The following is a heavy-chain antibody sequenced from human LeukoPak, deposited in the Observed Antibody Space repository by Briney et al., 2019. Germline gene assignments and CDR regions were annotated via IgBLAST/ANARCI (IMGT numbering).Heavy chain of an antibody. CDR3: AKDRGRDDCSGDNCSLLRRGVLDY. D-gene: IGHD2-15*01. CDR1: GFTFSSYA. CDR2: ISGSGGSS. V-gene: IGHV3-23*01. J-gene: IGHJ4*02. Sequence: GGSLRLSCAASGFTFSSYAMSWVRQAPGKGLEWVSAISGSGGSSYHADSVKGRFAISRDNSKNTLYLQMSSLRAEDTAVYYCAKDRGRDDCSGDNCSLLRRGVLDYWGQGTLVTVSS.